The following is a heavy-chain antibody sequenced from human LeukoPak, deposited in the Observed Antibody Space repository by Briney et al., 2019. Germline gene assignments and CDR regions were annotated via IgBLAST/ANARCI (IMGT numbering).Heavy chain of an antibody. CDR3: ARGPHYYDRG. CDR2: IYSGGTT. D-gene: IGHD3-22*01. CDR1: GFAVSSNY. V-gene: IGHV3-53*01. Sequence: SGGSLRLSCAASGFAVSSNYMSWVRQAPGRGLEWVSVIYSGGTTNYADSVKGRFTIFRDNSKNTLYLQMNSLRAEDTAVYYCARGPHYYDRGWGQGTLVTVSS. J-gene: IGHJ4*02.